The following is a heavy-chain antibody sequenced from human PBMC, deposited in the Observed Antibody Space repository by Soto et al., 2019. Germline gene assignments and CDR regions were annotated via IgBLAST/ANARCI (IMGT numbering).Heavy chain of an antibody. D-gene: IGHD2-21*01. CDR2: IIPMLGIA. V-gene: IGHV1-69*02. CDR3: TIGSWSGEVFDI. CDR1: GGTFSTYS. Sequence: QVQLVQSGAVVKKPGSSVKVSCKDSGGTFSTYSMFWVRQAPGQGLEWMGRIIPMLGIANHAQRFQDRVTITADKSTATAHMELSSLRSEDTALYYCTIGSWSGEVFDIWGQGTNGHRLV. J-gene: IGHJ3*02.